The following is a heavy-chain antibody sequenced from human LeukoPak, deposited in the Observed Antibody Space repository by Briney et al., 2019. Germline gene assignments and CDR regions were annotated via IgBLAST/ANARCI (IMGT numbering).Heavy chain of an antibody. CDR3: ARDLEGPGGDTVTKYPGSGAY. CDR1: GYTFTSYY. Sequence: ASVNVSCKASGYTFTSYYMHWVRQAPGQGLEWMGIINPSGGSTSYAQKFQGRVTMTRDTSTSTVYMELSSLRSEDTAVYYCARDLEGPGGDTVTKYPGSGAYWGQGTLVTVSS. J-gene: IGHJ4*02. V-gene: IGHV1-46*01. D-gene: IGHD4-17*01. CDR2: INPSGGST.